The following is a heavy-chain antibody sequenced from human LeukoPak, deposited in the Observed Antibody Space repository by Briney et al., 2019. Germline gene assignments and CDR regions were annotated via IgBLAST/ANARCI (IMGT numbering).Heavy chain of an antibody. V-gene: IGHV3-49*04. Sequence: GRSLRLSCTASGFTFGDYAMSWVRQAPGKGLEWVGFIRSKAYGGTTEYAASVKGRFTISRDDSKSIAYLQMNSLKTEDTAVYYCTRGLAKDYYDSSGTEGYYFDYWGQGTLVTVSS. CDR1: GFTFGDYA. CDR2: IRSKAYGGTT. J-gene: IGHJ4*02. CDR3: TRGLAKDYYDSSGTEGYYFDY. D-gene: IGHD3-22*01.